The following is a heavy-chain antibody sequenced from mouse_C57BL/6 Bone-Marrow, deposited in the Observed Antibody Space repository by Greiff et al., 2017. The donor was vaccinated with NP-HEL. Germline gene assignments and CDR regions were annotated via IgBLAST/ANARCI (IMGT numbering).Heavy chain of an antibody. V-gene: IGHV14-4*01. J-gene: IGHJ4*01. CDR2: IDPENGDT. CDR1: GFNIKDDY. Sequence: EVQLQQSGAELVRPGASVKLSCTVSGFNIKDDYMHWVKQRPEQGLEWIGWIDPENGDTEYASKFQGKATITADPSSNTAYLQLSSLTSEDTAVYYGTTGGSSPYAMDYWGQGTSVTVSS. D-gene: IGHD1-1*01. CDR3: TTGGSSPYAMDY.